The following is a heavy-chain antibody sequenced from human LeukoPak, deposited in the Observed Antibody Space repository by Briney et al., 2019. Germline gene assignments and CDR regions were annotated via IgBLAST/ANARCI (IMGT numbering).Heavy chain of an antibody. CDR2: IYSGGST. Sequence: GGSLRLSCAASVFTVSSNYMSWVRQAPGKGLEWVSVIYSGGSTYYADSVKGRFTISRDNSKKTRYLQMNSLRDEGAAVYYCGRAGPFDYWGQGTLVTVSS. CDR3: GRAGPFDY. CDR1: VFTVSSNY. J-gene: IGHJ4*02. V-gene: IGHV3-53*01.